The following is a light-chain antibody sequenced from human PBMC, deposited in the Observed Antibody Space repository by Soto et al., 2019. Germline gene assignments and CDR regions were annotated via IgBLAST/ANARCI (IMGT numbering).Light chain of an antibody. V-gene: IGKV1-9*01. Sequence: DIQLTQSPSFLSASVGDRVTITCRASRGISNYLAWYQQKPGKAPKLLIYAESTLQSGVPSRFSGSGPGTEFTLAVSSLQPEDFATYYCQQLNSYLLFGPGTKVDIK. CDR1: RGISNY. CDR3: QQLNSYLL. J-gene: IGKJ3*01. CDR2: AES.